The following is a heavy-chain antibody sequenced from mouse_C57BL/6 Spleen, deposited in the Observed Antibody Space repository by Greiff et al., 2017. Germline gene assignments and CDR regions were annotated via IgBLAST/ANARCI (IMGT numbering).Heavy chain of an antibody. CDR3: ARGDAWFAD. CDR1: GYTFTSYW. CDR2: IDPSDSDT. J-gene: IGHJ3*01. V-gene: IGHV1-52*01. Sequence: VQLQQPGAELVRPGSSVKLSCKASGYTFTSYWMHWVKQRPIQGLEWIGNIDPSDSDTHYNQKFKDKATLTVDKSSSTAYMQLSSLTSEDSAVYYCARGDAWFADGGQGTLVTVSA. D-gene: IGHD3-3*01.